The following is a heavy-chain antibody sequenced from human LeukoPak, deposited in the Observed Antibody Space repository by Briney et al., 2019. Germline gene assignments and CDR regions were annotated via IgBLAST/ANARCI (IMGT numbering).Heavy chain of an antibody. CDR2: INPSGVTT. D-gene: IGHD3-22*01. CDR1: GYTFTNYY. CDR3: ARGYDSLGYYIDY. V-gene: IGHV1-46*01. J-gene: IGHJ4*02. Sequence: ASVKVSCKASGYTFTNYYMFWVRQAPRQGLEWMAIINPSGVTTNFAQKFQGRVTLTRDTSTNTVFMELRGLSSEDTAVYYCARGYDSLGYYIDYWGQGTLVTVSS.